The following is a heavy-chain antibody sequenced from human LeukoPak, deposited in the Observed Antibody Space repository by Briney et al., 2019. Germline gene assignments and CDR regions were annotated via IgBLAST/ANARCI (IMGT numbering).Heavy chain of an antibody. CDR2: IYASGTT. D-gene: IGHD1-26*01. Sequence: ASETLSLTCTVSGGSISSDNYYWSWIRQPAGKGLEWIGRIYASGTTNYNPSLKSRVTISVDTSKNQFSLKLSSVTAADTAVYYCARGLVGATGGSFDYWGQGTPVTVSS. J-gene: IGHJ4*02. CDR3: ARGLVGATGGSFDY. CDR1: GGSISSDNYY. V-gene: IGHV4-61*02.